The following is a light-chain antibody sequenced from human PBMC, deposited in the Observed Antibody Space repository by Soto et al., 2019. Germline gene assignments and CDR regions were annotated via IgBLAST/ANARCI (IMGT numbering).Light chain of an antibody. Sequence: DIQMTQSPSSLSASLGDRVTITCRASQGIGGYLAWFQQKPGKVPKLLIYAASALQSGVPSRFSGSGSGTDFTLPISRLPPEYFATYYCQKYNSAPLTFGGGTKVEIK. CDR3: QKYNSAPLT. J-gene: IGKJ4*01. V-gene: IGKV1-27*01. CDR1: QGIGGY. CDR2: AAS.